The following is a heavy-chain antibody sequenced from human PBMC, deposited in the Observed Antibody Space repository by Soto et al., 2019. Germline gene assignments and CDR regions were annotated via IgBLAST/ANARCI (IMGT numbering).Heavy chain of an antibody. CDR2: IFPGDSDT. CDR3: ARNPPSYTNNWFFDY. CDR1: GYSFTSYW. J-gene: IGHJ4*02. Sequence: EVQLVQTGAEVKQPGESLKISCKGSGYSFTSYWIGWVRQMPGKGLEWMGIIFPGDSDTRYSPFFQGLVTISADKSISTAYLQWNSLKASDTAMYYCARNPPSYTNNWFFDYWGQGTMVTVSS. D-gene: IGHD1-1*01. V-gene: IGHV5-51*03.